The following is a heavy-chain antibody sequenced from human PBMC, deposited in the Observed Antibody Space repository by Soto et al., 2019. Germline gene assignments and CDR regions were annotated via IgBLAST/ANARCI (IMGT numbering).Heavy chain of an antibody. CDR1: GGTFSSYA. J-gene: IGHJ4*02. CDR2: IIPIFGTA. Sequence: QVQLVQSGAEVKNPGSSVKVSCKASGGTFSSYAISWVRQAPGQGLEWMGGIIPIFGTANYTQKFQGRVTITADEATCPAHLELSSLSSEDTAGYDCARAPYLLTVVRSGYTDPFDYWGQVPLVT. V-gene: IGHV1-69*01. D-gene: IGHD5-12*01. CDR3: ARAPYLLTVVRSGYTDPFDY.